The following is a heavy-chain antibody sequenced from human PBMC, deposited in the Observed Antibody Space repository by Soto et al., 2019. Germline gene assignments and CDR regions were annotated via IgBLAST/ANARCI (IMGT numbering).Heavy chain of an antibody. Sequence: QVQLQESGPGLVKPSQTLSLTCTVSGGSISSGGYYWSWIRQHPGKGLEWIGYIYYSGSTSYNPSLEGRVSISIDTSKNQCSLKLSSVTAADTAVYYCATSINNNWFDPWGQGTLVTVSS. J-gene: IGHJ5*02. CDR1: GGSISSGGYY. D-gene: IGHD3-3*02. CDR2: IYYSGST. CDR3: ATSINNNWFDP. V-gene: IGHV4-31*03.